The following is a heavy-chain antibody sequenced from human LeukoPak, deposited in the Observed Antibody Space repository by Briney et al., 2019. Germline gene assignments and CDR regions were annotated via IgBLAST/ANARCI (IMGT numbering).Heavy chain of an antibody. V-gene: IGHV3-23*01. J-gene: IGHJ4*02. CDR1: GFTFSDYA. D-gene: IGHD4-17*01. CDR2: ISGSGGST. Sequence: GGSLRLSCTTSGFTFSDYAVSWVRQAPGKGLEWVSAISGSGGSTYYADSVKGRFTISRDNSKNTLYLQMNSLRAEDTAVYYCAKFNTVFDYWGQGTLVTVSS. CDR3: AKFNTVFDY.